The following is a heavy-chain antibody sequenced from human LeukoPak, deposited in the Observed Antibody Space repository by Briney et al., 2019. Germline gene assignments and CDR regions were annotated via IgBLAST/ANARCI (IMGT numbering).Heavy chain of an antibody. V-gene: IGHV3-20*04. J-gene: IGHJ4*02. CDR1: GFRFEEYG. Sequence: GGSLRLSCAASGFRFEEYGMSWVRQTPGKRLEWVSSINWDGSSTIYADSVKGRFTISRDNAKNSLYLQMNSLRAEDTAVYYCARVSGSYWDPLPVWGQGTLVTVSS. CDR3: ARVSGSYWDPLPV. CDR2: INWDGSST. D-gene: IGHD1-26*01.